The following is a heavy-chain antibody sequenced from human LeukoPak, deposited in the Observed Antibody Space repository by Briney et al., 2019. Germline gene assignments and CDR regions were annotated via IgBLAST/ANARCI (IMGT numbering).Heavy chain of an antibody. J-gene: IGHJ4*02. CDR3: ARDFIRGSSFAYRLLES. Sequence: ASVKVSCKTSGYTFIDYYVHWVRKAPGQGLEWLGWINPSSGDTSNAQMLQGRVTLTRDTSINTAYMELRRLTSDDTAVYYCARDFIRGSSFAYRLLESWGQGTLVIVSS. CDR1: GYTFIDYY. D-gene: IGHD5-18*01. CDR2: INPSSGDT. V-gene: IGHV1-2*02.